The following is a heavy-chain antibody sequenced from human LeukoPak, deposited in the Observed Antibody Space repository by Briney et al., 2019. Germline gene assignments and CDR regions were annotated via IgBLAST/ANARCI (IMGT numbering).Heavy chain of an antibody. CDR2: INTNTGNP. D-gene: IGHD3-22*01. CDR3: ARAPPKGPIVVANDY. CDR1: GGTFSSYA. J-gene: IGHJ4*02. Sequence: ASVKVSCKASGGTFSSYAISWVRQAPGQGLEWMGWINTNTGNPTYAQGFTGRFVFSLDTSVSTAYLQISSLKAEDTAVYYCARAPPKGPIVVANDYWGQGTLVTVSS. V-gene: IGHV7-4-1*02.